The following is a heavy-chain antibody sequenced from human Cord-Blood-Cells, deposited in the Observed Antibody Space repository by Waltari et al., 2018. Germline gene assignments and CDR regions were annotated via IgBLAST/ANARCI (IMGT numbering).Heavy chain of an antibody. CDR1: GGSISSYY. CDR2: IYYSGST. CDR3: AGGHRTVVTLMSAFDI. Sequence: QVQLQESGPGLVKPSETLSLTCTVPGGSISSYYRSWIRQPPGKGLEWIGYIYYSGSTNYNPSLKSRVTISVDTSKNQFSLKLSSVTAADTAVYYCAGGHRTVVTLMSAFDIWGQGTMVTVSS. D-gene: IGHD2-21*02. J-gene: IGHJ3*02. V-gene: IGHV4-59*08.